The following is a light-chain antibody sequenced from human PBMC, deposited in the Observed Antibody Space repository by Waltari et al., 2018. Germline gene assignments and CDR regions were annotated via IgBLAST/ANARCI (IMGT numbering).Light chain of an antibody. J-gene: IGKJ1*01. V-gene: IGKV1-39*01. CDR3: QHSYSIPWT. Sequence: DIQMTQSPSSLSASVGDRVTITCRPSQNIYNYLNWYQQRPWKAPNLLIFSASNLQSGVPSRFSGSGSGTDFTLTISSLQPDDFATYYCQHSYSIPWTFGQGTKVEIK. CDR2: SAS. CDR1: QNIYNY.